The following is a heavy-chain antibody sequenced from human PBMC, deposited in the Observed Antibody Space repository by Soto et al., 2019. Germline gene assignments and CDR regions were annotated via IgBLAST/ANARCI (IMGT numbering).Heavy chain of an antibody. CDR2: IYPGDSDT. Sequence: PGESLKISCKGSGYSFTSYWIGWVRQMPGKGLEWMGIIYPGDSDTRYSPSFQGQVTISADKSISTAYLQWSSLRASDTAMYYCARISRSYYPNNWFDPWGQGTLVTVSS. D-gene: IGHD3-10*01. CDR1: GYSFTSYW. V-gene: IGHV5-51*01. J-gene: IGHJ5*02. CDR3: ARISRSYYPNNWFDP.